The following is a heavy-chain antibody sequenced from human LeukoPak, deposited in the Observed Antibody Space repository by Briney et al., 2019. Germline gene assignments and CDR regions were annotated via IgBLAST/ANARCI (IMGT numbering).Heavy chain of an antibody. D-gene: IGHD1-26*01. V-gene: IGHV1-69*04. Sequence: SVTVSCKASGGTFSSYAISWVRQAPGQGLEWMGRIIPIFGIANYAQKFQGRVTITADKSTSTAYMELSSLRSEDTAVYYCARDFRGELPDYWGQGTLVTVSS. CDR2: IIPIFGIA. CDR1: GGTFSSYA. J-gene: IGHJ4*02. CDR3: ARDFRGELPDY.